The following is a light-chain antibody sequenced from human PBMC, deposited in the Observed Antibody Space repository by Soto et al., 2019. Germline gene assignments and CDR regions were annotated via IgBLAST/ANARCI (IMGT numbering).Light chain of an antibody. J-gene: IGKJ1*01. CDR3: HQYYNRPPWT. CDR2: ATS. V-gene: IGKV3-15*01. Sequence: EIMMTKSPATLSVSPGDSATLSCRASRSVDTDLAWYQQKPGQAPRLLVFATSARATGVPDRFRGSRSGTDFTLTISSLQPEDSATYYCHQYYNRPPWTFGQGTKVDI. CDR1: RSVDTD.